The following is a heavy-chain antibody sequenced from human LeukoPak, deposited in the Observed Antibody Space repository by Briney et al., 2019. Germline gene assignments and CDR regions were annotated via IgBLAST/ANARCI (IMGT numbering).Heavy chain of an antibody. J-gene: IGHJ4*02. V-gene: IGHV1-2*02. CDR2: INPNSGGT. CDR3: ARDVGEYCSSTSCYASDY. D-gene: IGHD2-2*01. Sequence: ASVKVSCKASGYTFTGYYMHGVRQAPGQGLEWMGWINPNSGGTNYAQKFQGRVTMTRDTSISTAYMELSRLRSDDTAVYYCARDVGEYCSSTSCYASDYWGQGTLVTVSS. CDR1: GYTFTGYY.